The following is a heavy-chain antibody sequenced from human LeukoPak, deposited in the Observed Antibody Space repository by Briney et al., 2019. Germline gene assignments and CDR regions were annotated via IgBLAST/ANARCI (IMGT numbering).Heavy chain of an antibody. D-gene: IGHD5-24*01. CDR1: GDSFNEYY. CDR2: IYHNGNS. CDR3: ARDGGLQSHFDY. J-gene: IGHJ4*02. Sequence: PSETLSLTCSVFGDSFNEYYWNWVRQPPGKGLQWIGYIYHNGNSNYNPSLKGRLTISVDTAKNQFSLKLTSVTAADTAVYYCARDGGLQSHFDYWGQGAPVTVSS. V-gene: IGHV4-59*01.